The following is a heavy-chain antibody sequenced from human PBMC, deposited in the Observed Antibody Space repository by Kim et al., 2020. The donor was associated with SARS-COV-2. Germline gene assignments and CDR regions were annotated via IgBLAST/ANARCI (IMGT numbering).Heavy chain of an antibody. V-gene: IGHV3-33*01. CDR1: GFTFSSYG. J-gene: IGHJ4*02. CDR3: ARDPYDSSGYYYRYFDY. D-gene: IGHD3-22*01. Sequence: GGSLRLSCAASGFTFSSYGMHWVRQAPGKGLEWVAVIWYDGSNKYYADSVKGRFTISRDNSKNTLYLQMNSLRAEDTAVYYCARDPYDSSGYYYRYFDYWGQGTLVTVSS. CDR2: IWYDGSNK.